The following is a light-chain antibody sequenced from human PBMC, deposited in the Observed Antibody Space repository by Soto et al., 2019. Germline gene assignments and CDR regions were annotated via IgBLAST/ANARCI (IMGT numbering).Light chain of an antibody. Sequence: EIVLTQSSATLSLSPGERATLSCRASQSVTSNALAWYQQKPGQAPRLLIYGVSSRATGIPDRFSGSGSGTDFTLTISTLEPEDFAIYYCQQYGYSRTFGQGTKVDIK. V-gene: IGKV3-20*01. CDR1: QSVTSNA. CDR2: GVS. CDR3: QQYGYSRT. J-gene: IGKJ1*01.